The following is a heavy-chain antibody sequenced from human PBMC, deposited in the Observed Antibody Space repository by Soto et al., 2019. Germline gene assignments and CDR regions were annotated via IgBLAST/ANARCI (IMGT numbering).Heavy chain of an antibody. J-gene: IGHJ4*02. V-gene: IGHV4-31*02. CDR1: GTSISTGGSD. Sequence: SETLSLTGTVSGTSISTGGSDWSGIRQHPGKGLEWTGYIYYSGSTYYNPALKSRVTISVDTSKNQCSLKLSSVTAADTAVYYCARSSVPVEFVELLSFDFWGQGTLVTVSS. CDR2: IYYSGST. D-gene: IGHD1-7*01. CDR3: ARSSVPVEFVELLSFDF.